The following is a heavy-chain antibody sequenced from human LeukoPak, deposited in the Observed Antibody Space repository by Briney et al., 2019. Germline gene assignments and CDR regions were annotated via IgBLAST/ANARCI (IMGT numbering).Heavy chain of an antibody. J-gene: IGHJ4*02. CDR3: ARGSSGWAQLGY. CDR2: IIPIFGTA. V-gene: IGHV1-69*05. CDR1: GGTFSIYA. Sequence: SVTVSFTSSGGTFSIYAISWVRQAPGQGLEWMGGIIPIFGTANYAQKFQGRVTITTDESTSTAYMELSSLRSEDTAVYYCARGSSGWAQLGYWGQGTLVTVSS. D-gene: IGHD6-19*01.